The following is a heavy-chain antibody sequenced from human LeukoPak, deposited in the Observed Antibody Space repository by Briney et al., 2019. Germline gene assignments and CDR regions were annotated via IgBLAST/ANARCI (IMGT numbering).Heavy chain of an antibody. CDR2: IYYSGST. CDR3: ARDGDYGDYFDY. V-gene: IGHV4-59*01. J-gene: IGHJ4*02. Sequence: SETLSLTCTVSGGSISSYYWSWIRQPPGKGLEWIGYIYYSGSTNYNPSLKSRVTISVDASKNQFSLKLSSVTAADTAVYYCARDGDYGDYFDYWGQGTLVTVSS. D-gene: IGHD4-17*01. CDR1: GGSISSYY.